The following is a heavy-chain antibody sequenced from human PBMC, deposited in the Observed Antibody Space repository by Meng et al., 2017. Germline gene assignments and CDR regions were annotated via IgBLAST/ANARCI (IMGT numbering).Heavy chain of an antibody. D-gene: IGHD3-10*01. J-gene: IGHJ4*02. Sequence: QRQLVQSGAEVKKTGSSVRVSGNAAGGTFNNYDISLVRQAPGQELDWMGVIIPIFGTANYAQKFQGRATITADESTSTAYMELISLRSEDTAVYYCASYSSVRGIAYWGQGTLVTVSS. CDR1: GGTFNNYD. V-gene: IGHV1-69*01. CDR2: IIPIFGTA. CDR3: ASYSSVRGIAY.